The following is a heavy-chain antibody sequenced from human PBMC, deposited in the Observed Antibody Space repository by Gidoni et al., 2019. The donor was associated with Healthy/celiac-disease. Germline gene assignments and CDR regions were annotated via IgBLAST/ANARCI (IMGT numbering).Heavy chain of an antibody. Sequence: QVQLQQWGAGLLKPSETLSLTCAVYGGSFSGYYWSWIRQPPGKGLEWIGEINHSGSTNYNPSLKSRVTISVDTSKNQFSLKLSSVTAADTAVYYCARYDFWSGGTHYWGQGTLVTVSS. CDR3: ARYDFWSGGTHY. J-gene: IGHJ4*02. D-gene: IGHD3-3*01. CDR2: INHSGST. V-gene: IGHV4-34*01. CDR1: GGSFSGYY.